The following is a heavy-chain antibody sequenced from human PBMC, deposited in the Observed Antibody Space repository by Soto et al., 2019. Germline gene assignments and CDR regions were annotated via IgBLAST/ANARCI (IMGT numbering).Heavy chain of an antibody. CDR3: ARELKANYYDSGRYYPTRYFDS. J-gene: IGHJ4*02. CDR1: YA. V-gene: IGHV3-30-3*01. D-gene: IGHD3-10*01. CDR2: ISYDGSNK. Sequence: YAGHWVRKEPGKGLEWVAVISYDGSNKYYADSVKGRFTISRDNSKNTLYLQMNSLRPEDTAVYYCARELKANYYDSGRYYPTRYFDSCGQATLVMVSS.